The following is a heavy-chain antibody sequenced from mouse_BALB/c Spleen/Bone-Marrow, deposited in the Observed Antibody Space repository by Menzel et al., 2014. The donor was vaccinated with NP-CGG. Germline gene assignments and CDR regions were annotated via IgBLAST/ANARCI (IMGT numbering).Heavy chain of an antibody. J-gene: IGHJ2*01. Sequence: VQLQQPGPELVKPGTSVKISCKASGYSFTGYLMNWVKQSPGKSLEWIGRINPYNSDAFYNPKFKGKATLTVDKSSSTAHMDLLSLTSEDSAVYYCGRSVYGSFDSWGQGTTLTVSS. V-gene: IGHV1-37*01. CDR3: GRSVYGSFDS. CDR1: GYSFTGYL. D-gene: IGHD2-1*01. CDR2: INPYNSDA.